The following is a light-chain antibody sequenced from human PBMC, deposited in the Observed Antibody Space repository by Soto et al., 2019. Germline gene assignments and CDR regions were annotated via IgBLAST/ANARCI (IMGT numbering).Light chain of an antibody. Sequence: EIVVTQSPGTLSLSPGERATLSCRASQSVSSSYLAWYQQKPGQAPRRLIYGASSRATGSPDRFSGSGSGTDFTLTISRRVAEDFAVYYCQQQGSSPAITFGQGTRLEIK. CDR1: QSVSSSY. CDR3: QQQGSSPAIT. CDR2: GAS. V-gene: IGKV3-20*01. J-gene: IGKJ5*01.